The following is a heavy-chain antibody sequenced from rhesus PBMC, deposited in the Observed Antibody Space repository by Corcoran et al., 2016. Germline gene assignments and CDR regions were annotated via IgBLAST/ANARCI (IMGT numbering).Heavy chain of an antibody. CDR2: IFGSGGTI. J-gene: IGHJ4*01. D-gene: IGHD2-21*01. CDR1: GGPISSHY. CDR3: ARGCSGIGCPLVNIDY. Sequence: QLQLQESGPGLVKPSETLSLTCAVSGGPISSHYWSWTRQPPGKGLEWIGRIFGSGGTIDYNPSLKSRVTLSTDTSKNQFSLKLNSVTAADTAVYYCARGCSGIGCPLVNIDYWGQGVLVTVSS. V-gene: IGHV4-173*01.